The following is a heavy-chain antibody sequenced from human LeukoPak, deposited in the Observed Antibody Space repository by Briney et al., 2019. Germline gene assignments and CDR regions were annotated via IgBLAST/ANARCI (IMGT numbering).Heavy chain of an antibody. CDR3: ARGVSSSGYSELNH. Sequence: GASVKVSCKASGYTFTSYGISWVRQAPGQGLEWMGWISAYNGNTNYAQKLQGRVTMTTDTSTSTAYMEPRSLRSDDTAVYYCARGVSSSGYSELNHWGQGTLVTVSS. V-gene: IGHV1-18*01. CDR2: ISAYNGNT. D-gene: IGHD3-22*01. CDR1: GYTFTSYG. J-gene: IGHJ5*02.